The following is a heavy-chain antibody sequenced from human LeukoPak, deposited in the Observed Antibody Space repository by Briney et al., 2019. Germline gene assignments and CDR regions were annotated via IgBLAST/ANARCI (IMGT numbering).Heavy chain of an antibody. Sequence: SETLSLTCTVSGGSISSGGYYWSWIRQPPRKGLEWIGEINHSGSTNYNPSLKSRVTISVDTSKNQFSLKLSSVTAADTAVYYCARGRSEVPARKVPAAAGRLVDYWGQGTLVTVSS. V-gene: IGHV4-39*07. J-gene: IGHJ4*02. D-gene: IGHD2-2*01. CDR3: ARGRSEVPARKVPAAAGRLVDY. CDR1: GGSISSGGYY. CDR2: INHSGST.